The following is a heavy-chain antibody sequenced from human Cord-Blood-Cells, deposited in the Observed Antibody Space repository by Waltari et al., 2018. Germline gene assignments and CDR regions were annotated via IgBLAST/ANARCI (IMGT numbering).Heavy chain of an antibody. D-gene: IGHD3-9*01. CDR2: ISGSGGRQ. Sequence: EVQLLESGGGLVQPGGSLRLSCAASGFTFSSYALSWVRQAPGKGVEWVSAISGSGGRQYYADSVKGRFTISRDNSKNTLYLQMNSLRAEDTAVYYCAKDNPRFYDILTGYYHWGQGTLVTVSS. CDR1: GFTFSSYA. J-gene: IGHJ5*02. V-gene: IGHV3-23*01. CDR3: AKDNPRFYDILTGYYH.